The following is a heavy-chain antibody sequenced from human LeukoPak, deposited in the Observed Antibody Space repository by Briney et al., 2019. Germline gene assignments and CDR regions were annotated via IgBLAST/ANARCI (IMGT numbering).Heavy chain of an antibody. J-gene: IGHJ4*02. CDR2: IITSGSVR. Sequence: GGSLRLSCAASGFTFSSYDMTWVRQAPGEGLEWVSYIITSGSVRYYADSLKGRFTISRDNAKNSLYLQMNSLRAEDTAVYYCARGGSRLVYWGQGTLVTVSS. CDR1: GFTFSSYD. CDR3: ARGGSRLVY. D-gene: IGHD3-10*01. V-gene: IGHV3-48*03.